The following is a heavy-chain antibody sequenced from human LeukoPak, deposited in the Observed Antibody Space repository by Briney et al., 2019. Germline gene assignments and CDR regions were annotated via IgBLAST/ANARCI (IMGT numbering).Heavy chain of an antibody. Sequence: GESLKISCKGSGYSFTSYWIGWVRQMPGKGLEWMGIIYPGDSDARYSPSFQGQVTISADKSISTAYLQWSSLKASDTAMYYCARTNYYGSGSYYADYWGQETLVTVSS. CDR3: ARTNYYGSGSYYADY. J-gene: IGHJ4*02. CDR2: IYPGDSDA. CDR1: GYSFTSYW. V-gene: IGHV5-51*01. D-gene: IGHD3-10*01.